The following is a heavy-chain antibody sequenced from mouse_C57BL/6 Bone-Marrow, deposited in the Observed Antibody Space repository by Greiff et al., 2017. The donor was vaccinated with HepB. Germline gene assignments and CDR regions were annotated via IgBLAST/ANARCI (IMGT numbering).Heavy chain of an antibody. Sequence: VQLVESGPELVKPGASVKISCKASGYAFSSSWMNWVKQRPGKGLEWIGRIYPGDGDTNYNGKFKGKATLTADKSSSTAYMQLSSLTSEDSAVYFCARRLVVATPSWYFDVWGTGTTVTVSS. V-gene: IGHV1-82*01. CDR3: ARRLVVATPSWYFDV. CDR1: GYAFSSSW. D-gene: IGHD1-1*01. CDR2: IYPGDGDT. J-gene: IGHJ1*03.